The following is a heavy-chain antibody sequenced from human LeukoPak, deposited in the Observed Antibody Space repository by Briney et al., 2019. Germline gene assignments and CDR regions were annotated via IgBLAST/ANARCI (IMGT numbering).Heavy chain of an antibody. CDR3: AKEPREYCSSTSCPNWFDS. J-gene: IGHJ5*01. D-gene: IGHD2-2*01. CDR2: ISASGGTT. CDR1: GFTFNNYA. V-gene: IGHV3-23*01. Sequence: GGTLRLSCAASGFTFNNYAMNWVRQAPGKGLEWVSAISASGGTTYYADSVKARFTITRDNSENTLFLQMNSLRAEDTAVYYCAKEPREYCSSTSCPNWFDSWGQGTLVTVSS.